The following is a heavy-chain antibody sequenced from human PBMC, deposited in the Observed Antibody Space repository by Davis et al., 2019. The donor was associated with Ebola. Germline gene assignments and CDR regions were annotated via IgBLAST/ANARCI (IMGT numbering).Heavy chain of an antibody. Sequence: PGGSLRLSCAASGFTFNSHAMHWVRQAPGKGLEWVAVVSYDGSKKYYADSVKGRFTISRDYSKNTLYLQMNSLRAEDTALYFCARGDGQTYYYYYMDVWGKGTTVTVSS. V-gene: IGHV3-30-3*01. CDR2: VSYDGSKK. CDR1: GFTFNSHA. J-gene: IGHJ6*03. CDR3: ARGDGQTYYYYYMDV.